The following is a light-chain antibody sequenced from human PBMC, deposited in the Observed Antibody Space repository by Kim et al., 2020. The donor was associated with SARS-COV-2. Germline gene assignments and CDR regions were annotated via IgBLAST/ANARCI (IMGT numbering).Light chain of an antibody. CDR2: EDN. CDR3: QSYDSSNVV. Sequence: GKTVTIACTRSSGGIASSYVQWYQQRPGSAPATVIYEDNKRPSGVPDRFSGSIDSSSNSASLTISGLKTEDEADYYCQSYDSSNVVFGGGTQLTVL. J-gene: IGLJ2*01. V-gene: IGLV6-57*03. CDR1: SGGIASSY.